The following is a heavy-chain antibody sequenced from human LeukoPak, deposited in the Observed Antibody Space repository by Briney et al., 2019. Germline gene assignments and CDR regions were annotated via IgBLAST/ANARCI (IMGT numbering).Heavy chain of an antibody. V-gene: IGHV4-59*08. D-gene: IGHD3-22*01. J-gene: IGHJ4*02. CDR2: IYYSGST. CDR1: GGSISSYY. CDR3: ARLRYSSGYYDY. Sequence: SETLSLTCTVSGGSISSYYWSWIRQPPGKGLEWIGYIYYSGSTNYNPSLKSRVTISVDTSKNQFSLKRSSVTAADTAVYYCARLRYSSGYYDYWGQGTLVTVSS.